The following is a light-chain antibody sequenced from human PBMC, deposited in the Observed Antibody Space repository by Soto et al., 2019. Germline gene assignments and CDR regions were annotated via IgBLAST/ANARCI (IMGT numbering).Light chain of an antibody. CDR1: QSLSNNY. CDR3: QRYGGSPQMYT. V-gene: IGKV3-20*01. J-gene: IGKJ2*01. CDR2: RAS. Sequence: EIVLTQSPGTLSLSPGERATLSGRASQSLSNNYLAWYQQKPGQAPRLLFYRASDRATGIPYRFTGSGSGTDFTLTIISLEAEDFAVYYCQRYGGSPQMYTFGQATKLEIK.